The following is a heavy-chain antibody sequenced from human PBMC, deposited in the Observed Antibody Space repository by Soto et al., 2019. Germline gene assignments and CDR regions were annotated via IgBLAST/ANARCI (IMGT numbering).Heavy chain of an antibody. D-gene: IGHD3-10*01. CDR2: VHHSWGS. CDR1: GGSISSYY. V-gene: IGHV4-59*08. J-gene: IGHJ6*02. Sequence: QVQLQESGPGLVKPSETLSLSCTVSGGSISSYYWSWFRQSPGKRMEWIGYVHHSWGSSYNPSLHSRVAISLDTPKSQLSLKVTSVPATDTAVYYCARQGFGPLHGLVDVWGQGTTVTVSS. CDR3: ARQGFGPLHGLVDV.